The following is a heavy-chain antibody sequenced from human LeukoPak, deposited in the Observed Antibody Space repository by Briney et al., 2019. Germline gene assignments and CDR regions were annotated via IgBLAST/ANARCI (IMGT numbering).Heavy chain of an antibody. V-gene: IGHV5-51*01. CDR3: ARQSIVAIDY. CDR1: GYNFTNYW. CDR2: IYPGDSDT. J-gene: IGHJ4*02. Sequence: GESLKISCKGSGYNFTNYWIGWVRQMPGKGPEWMGIIYPGDSDTRYSPSFQGQVAISADKSISTAYLQWSSLKASDTAMYYCARQSIVAIDYWGQGTLVTVSS. D-gene: IGHD6-6*01.